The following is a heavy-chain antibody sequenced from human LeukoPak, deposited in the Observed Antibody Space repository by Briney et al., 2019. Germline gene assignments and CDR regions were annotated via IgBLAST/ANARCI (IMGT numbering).Heavy chain of an antibody. J-gene: IGHJ4*02. CDR1: GYSFTSYW. V-gene: IGHV5-51*01. D-gene: IGHD3-22*01. CDR2: IYPGDSDT. Sequence: GESLKISCKGSGYSFTSYWIGWVRQMPGKGLEWMGIIYPGDSDTRYSPSFQGQVTISADKSISTAYLQWSSLKASDTAMYYCARLRYCDSSGYYGLDFDYWGQGTLVTVSS. CDR3: ARLRYCDSSGYYGLDFDY.